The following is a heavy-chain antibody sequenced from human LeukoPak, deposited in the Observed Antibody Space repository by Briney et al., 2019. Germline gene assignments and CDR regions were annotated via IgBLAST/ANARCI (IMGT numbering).Heavy chain of an antibody. CDR1: GYTFTGYY. V-gene: IGHV1-2*02. J-gene: IGHJ4*02. D-gene: IGHD6-6*01. CDR3: ARAPLGGAARPDFDY. Sequence: GASVKVSCKASGYTFTGYYMHWVRQAPGQGLEWMGWINPNSGGTNYAQKFQGRVTMTRDTSISTAYMELSSLRSEDTAVYYCARAPLGGAARPDFDYWGQGTLVTVSS. CDR2: INPNSGGT.